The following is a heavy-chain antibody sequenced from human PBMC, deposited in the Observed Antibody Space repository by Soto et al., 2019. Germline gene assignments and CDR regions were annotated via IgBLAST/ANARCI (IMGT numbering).Heavy chain of an antibody. CDR1: GGSISSSSYY. CDR3: ARRGSSSWYGY. D-gene: IGHD6-13*01. Sequence: QLQLQESGPGLVKPSETLSLTCTVSGGSISSSSYYWGWIRQPPGKGLEWIGSIYYSGSTYYNPSLKSRVTISVDTSKNQFSLKLSSVTAADTAVYYWARRGSSSWYGYWGQGTLVTVSS. CDR2: IYYSGST. J-gene: IGHJ4*02. V-gene: IGHV4-39*01.